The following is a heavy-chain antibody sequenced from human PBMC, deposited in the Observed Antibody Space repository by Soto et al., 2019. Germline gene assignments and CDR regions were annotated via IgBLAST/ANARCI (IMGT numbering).Heavy chain of an antibody. V-gene: IGHV1-18*01. CDR3: ARDPSYYGMDV. J-gene: IGHJ6*02. Sequence: ASVKVSCKASGYTFTSYGISWVRQAPGQGLEWMGWISTYNGNTKYSQKFQGRVTITRDTSASTAYMELSSLRSEDTAVYYCARDPSYYGMDVWGQGTTVTVSS. CDR2: ISTYNGNT. CDR1: GYTFTSYG.